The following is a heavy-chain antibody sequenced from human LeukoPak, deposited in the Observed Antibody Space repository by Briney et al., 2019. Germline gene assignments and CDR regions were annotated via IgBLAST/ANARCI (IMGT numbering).Heavy chain of an antibody. CDR3: AKQQWLGLSYYYYGMDV. CDR2: ISYDGSNK. CDR1: GFTFSSYG. D-gene: IGHD6-19*01. J-gene: IGHJ6*02. V-gene: IGHV3-30*18. Sequence: GGSLRLSCAASGFTFSSYGMHWVRQAPGKGLEWVAVISYDGSNKYYADSVKGRFTISRDNSKNTLYLQMNSLRAEDTAVYYCAKQQWLGLSYYYYGMDVWGQGTTVTVSS.